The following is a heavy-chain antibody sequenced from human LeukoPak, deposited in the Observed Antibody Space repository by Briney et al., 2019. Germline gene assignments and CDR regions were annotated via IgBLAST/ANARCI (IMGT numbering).Heavy chain of an antibody. CDR1: GYTFTSYY. CDR2: INPSGGRT. J-gene: IGHJ4*02. Sequence: EASVKVSCKAPGYTFTSYYMHWVRQAPGQGLEWMGIINPSGGRTSYAQKFQGRVTMTRDMSTSTVYMELSSLRSEDTAVYYCARGPGEGGSSGYYYGKPEDPAEYYFDYWGQGTLVTVSS. V-gene: IGHV1-46*01. D-gene: IGHD3-22*01. CDR3: ARGPGEGGSSGYYYGKPEDPAEYYFDY.